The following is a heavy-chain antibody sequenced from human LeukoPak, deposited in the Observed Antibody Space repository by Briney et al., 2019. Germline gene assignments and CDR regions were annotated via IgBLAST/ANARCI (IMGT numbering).Heavy chain of an antibody. Sequence: GGSLRLSCAASGFTFNTYAMTWVRQAPGKGLEWVSTISHPGDKTYYGDSVRGRFTISRDNSKNTLYLRMSHLRAEDTAVYYCATPGAPAFNYWGLGTLVTVSS. CDR1: GFTFNTYA. D-gene: IGHD2-15*01. CDR3: ATPGAPAFNY. CDR2: ISHPGDKT. J-gene: IGHJ1*01. V-gene: IGHV3-23*01.